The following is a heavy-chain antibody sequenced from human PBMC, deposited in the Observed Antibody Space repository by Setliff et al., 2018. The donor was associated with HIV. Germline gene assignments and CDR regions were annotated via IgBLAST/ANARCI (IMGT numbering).Heavy chain of an antibody. J-gene: IGHJ6*02. CDR1: GGSITSADYY. D-gene: IGHD3-16*01. CDR3: ARRKGGYGLDV. V-gene: IGHV4-61*02. CDR2: FSVPGTT. Sequence: PSETLSLTCTVSGGSITSADYYWTWIRQPAGKGLEWIGRFSVPGTTNYGPSIKSRLTIWVDMSKNQFSLKLTSVTAADTAVYYCARRKGGYGLDVWGQGTTVTVSS.